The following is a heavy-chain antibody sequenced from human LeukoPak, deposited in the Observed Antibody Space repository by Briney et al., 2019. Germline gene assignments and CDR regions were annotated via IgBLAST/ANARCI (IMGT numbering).Heavy chain of an antibody. V-gene: IGHV3-48*03. CDR3: ARDFGQWQLNGGYYFDY. D-gene: IGHD1-26*01. CDR1: GFTFSSYE. Sequence: GGSLRLSCAASGFTFSSYEMNWVRQAPGKGLEWVSYISSSGSTIYYADSVKGRFTVPRDHAKNSLYLQMNSLRAEDTAVYYCARDFGQWQLNGGYYFDYWGQGTLVTVSS. J-gene: IGHJ4*02. CDR2: ISSSGSTI.